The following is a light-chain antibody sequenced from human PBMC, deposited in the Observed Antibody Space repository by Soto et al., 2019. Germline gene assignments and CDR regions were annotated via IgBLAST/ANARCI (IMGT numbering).Light chain of an antibody. V-gene: IGKV3-15*01. CDR1: EGVGSN. CDR2: GAS. CDR3: QQYENWPRT. J-gene: IGKJ1*01. Sequence: EIVMTQSPATLSVSPGEDATLSCTASEGVGSNLAWYQQKPGQAPRVLIYGASTRAAGVPAGFSGSGSGTVFTLSISSLQSEDSGIYFCQQYENWPRTFGQGTKVDIK.